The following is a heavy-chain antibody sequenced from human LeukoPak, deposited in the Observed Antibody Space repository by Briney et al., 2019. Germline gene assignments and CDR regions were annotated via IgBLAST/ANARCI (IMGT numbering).Heavy chain of an antibody. V-gene: IGHV4-30-2*01. J-gene: IGHJ4*02. D-gene: IGHD3-3*01. Sequence: SETLSLTCAVSGGSISSGGYSWSWIRQPRGKGLDLIWYISHRGSTYYNPSLKSRVTISVDTSKTQFSLKLSSVTAADTAVYYCARGFGVVDYWGQGTLATVSS. CDR1: GGSISSGGYS. CDR2: ISHRGST. CDR3: ARGFGVVDY.